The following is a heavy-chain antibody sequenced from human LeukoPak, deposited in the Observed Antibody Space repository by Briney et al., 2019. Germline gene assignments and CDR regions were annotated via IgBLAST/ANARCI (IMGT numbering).Heavy chain of an antibody. Sequence: GASVKVSCKASGYTFTGYYMHWVRQAPGQGLEWMGWINPNSGGTNYAQKFQGRVTMTRDTSISTAYMELSRLRSDDTAVYYCAREAAETDYYYGMDVWGQGTTVTVSS. D-gene: IGHD6-13*01. J-gene: IGHJ6*02. CDR3: AREAAETDYYYGMDV. CDR1: GYTFTGYY. V-gene: IGHV1-2*02. CDR2: INPNSGGT.